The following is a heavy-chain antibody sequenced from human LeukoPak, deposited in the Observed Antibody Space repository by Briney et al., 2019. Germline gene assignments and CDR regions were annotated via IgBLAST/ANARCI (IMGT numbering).Heavy chain of an antibody. Sequence: GGSLRLSCTASGFTFSQFDMHWVRQATGKGLEWVSAIGTAGDTYYPGSVKGRFTISRENAKNSLYLQMNSLRAGDTAVYYCARDLGAYAFDIWGQGTMVTVSS. CDR1: GFTFSQFD. CDR2: IGTAGDT. CDR3: ARDLGAYAFDI. J-gene: IGHJ3*02. D-gene: IGHD1-26*01. V-gene: IGHV3-13*01.